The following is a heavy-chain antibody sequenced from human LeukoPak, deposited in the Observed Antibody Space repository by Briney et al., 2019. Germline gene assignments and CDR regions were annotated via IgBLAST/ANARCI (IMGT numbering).Heavy chain of an antibody. CDR3: AREPYQLHGDAFDI. D-gene: IGHD2-2*01. J-gene: IGHJ3*02. V-gene: IGHV1-69*05. CDR2: IIPIFGTA. CDR1: GGTFSSYA. Sequence: SVKVSCKATGGTFSSYAISWVRQAPGQGLEWMGRIIPIFGTANYAQKFQGRVTITTDESTSTAYMELSSLRSEDTAVYYCAREPYQLHGDAFDIWGQGTMVTVSS.